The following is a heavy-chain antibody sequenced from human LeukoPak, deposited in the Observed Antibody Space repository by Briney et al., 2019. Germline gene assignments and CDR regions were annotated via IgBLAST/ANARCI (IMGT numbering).Heavy chain of an antibody. Sequence: ASVKVSCKASGYTFTSYGISWVRQAPGQGLEWMGWISAYNGNTNYAQKLQGRVTMTTGTSTSTAYMELRSLRSDDTAVYYCARGAGIGSSWYLGDAFDIWGQGTMVTVSS. CDR1: GYTFTSYG. D-gene: IGHD6-13*01. V-gene: IGHV1-18*01. J-gene: IGHJ3*02. CDR3: ARGAGIGSSWYLGDAFDI. CDR2: ISAYNGNT.